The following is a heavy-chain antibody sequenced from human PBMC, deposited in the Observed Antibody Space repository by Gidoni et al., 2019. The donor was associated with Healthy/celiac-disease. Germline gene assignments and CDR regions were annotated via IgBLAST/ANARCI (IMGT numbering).Heavy chain of an antibody. Sequence: QVQLQQWGAGLLKPSETLSLPCAVYGGSFSGYYWSWIRQPPGKGLEWIGEINHSGSTNYNPSLKSRVTISVDTSKNQFSLKLSSVTAADTAVYYCARGRYYDSSGYYSNWFDPWGQGTLVTVSS. CDR2: INHSGST. CDR1: GGSFSGYY. V-gene: IGHV4-34*01. CDR3: ARGRYYDSSGYYSNWFDP. J-gene: IGHJ5*02. D-gene: IGHD3-22*01.